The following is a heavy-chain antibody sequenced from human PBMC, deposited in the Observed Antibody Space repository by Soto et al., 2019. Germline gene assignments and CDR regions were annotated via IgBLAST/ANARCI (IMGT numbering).Heavy chain of an antibody. J-gene: IGHJ6*02. CDR1: GGSISSSNW. Sequence: SETLSLTCAVSGGSISSSNWWSWVRQPPGKGLEWIGEIYHSGSTNYNPSLKSRVTISVDKSKNQFSLKLSSVTAADTAVYYCARGSWEPGDYYYYGMDVWGQGTTVTVSS. V-gene: IGHV4-4*02. CDR3: ARGSWEPGDYYYYGMDV. CDR2: IYHSGST. D-gene: IGHD1-26*01.